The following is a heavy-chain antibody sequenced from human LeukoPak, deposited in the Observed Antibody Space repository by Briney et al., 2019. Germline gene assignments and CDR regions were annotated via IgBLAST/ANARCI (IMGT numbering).Heavy chain of an antibody. V-gene: IGHV4-59*12. CDR1: GGSISGSY. J-gene: IGHJ3*02. CDR3: ARGIAFDI. Sequence: SETLSLTCTVSGGSISGSYWSWIRQPPGKGLEWIAYMYNSGSTNYNPSLKSRVTISVDTSKNQFSLKLSSVTAADTAVYYCARGIAFDIWGQGTMVTVSS. CDR2: MYNSGST.